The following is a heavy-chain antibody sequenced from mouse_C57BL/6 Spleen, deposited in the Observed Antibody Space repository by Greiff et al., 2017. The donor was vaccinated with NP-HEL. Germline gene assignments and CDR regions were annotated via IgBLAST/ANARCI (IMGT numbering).Heavy chain of an antibody. CDR3: TTVSRTFYYDYPFAY. CDR2: IDPEDGDT. J-gene: IGHJ3*01. D-gene: IGHD2-4*01. Sequence: EVQLQQSGAELVRPGASVKLSCTASGFNIKDYYMHWVKQRPEQGLEWIGRIDPEDGDTEYAPKFQGKATMTADTSSNTAYLQLSSLTSEDTAVYYGTTVSRTFYYDYPFAYWGQGTLVTVSA. CDR1: GFNIKDYY. V-gene: IGHV14-1*01.